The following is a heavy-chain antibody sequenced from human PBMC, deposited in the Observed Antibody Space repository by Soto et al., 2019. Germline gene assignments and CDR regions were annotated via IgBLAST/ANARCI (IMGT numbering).Heavy chain of an antibody. V-gene: IGHV5-51*01. Sequence: PGESLKLSCKGSGYRFSSYWIGWVRQMPGKGLEWMGIIYAGDSDTRYSPSFQGQVTISADRSFSTAYLQWSSPKASDTAMYYCARQEYSSWSPAFDIWGQGTMVTVSS. D-gene: IGHD6-6*01. CDR3: ARQEYSSWSPAFDI. J-gene: IGHJ3*02. CDR1: GYRFSSYW. CDR2: IYAGDSDT.